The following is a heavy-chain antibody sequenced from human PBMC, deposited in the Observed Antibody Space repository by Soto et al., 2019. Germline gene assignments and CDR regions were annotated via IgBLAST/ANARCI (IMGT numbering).Heavy chain of an antibody. CDR2: IIPIFGTA. J-gene: IGHJ6*02. CDR3: ARGGSIAAAGYYYYYGMDV. D-gene: IGHD6-13*01. V-gene: IGHV1-69*13. CDR1: GGTFSSYA. Sequence: GPSVKVSCKASGGTFSSYAISWVRQAPGQGLEWMGGIIPIFGTANYAQKFQGRVTITADESTSTAYMELSSLRSEDTAVYYCARGGSIAAAGYYYYYGMDVWGQGTTVTVSS.